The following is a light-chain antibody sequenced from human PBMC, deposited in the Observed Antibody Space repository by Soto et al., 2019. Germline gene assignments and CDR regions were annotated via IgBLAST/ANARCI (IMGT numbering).Light chain of an antibody. CDR2: ATS. V-gene: IGKV1-6*01. CDR1: QDIRTE. Sequence: AIQMTQSPSSLSASVGDRVTITCRASQDIRTELGWYQQKPGNAPKLLIYATSILQSGVPSRFSGIGSGTDFPLTISSLQPEDCATYYCLQDYSYPRTFGQGTKVELK. J-gene: IGKJ1*01. CDR3: LQDYSYPRT.